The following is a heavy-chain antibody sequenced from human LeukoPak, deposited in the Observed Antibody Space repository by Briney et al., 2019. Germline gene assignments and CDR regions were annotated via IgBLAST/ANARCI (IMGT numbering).Heavy chain of an antibody. J-gene: IGHJ5*02. CDR1: GFTISNYW. V-gene: IGHV3-74*01. CDR2: INSDGSSP. CDR3: VRELYSTSNWFDP. Sequence: GGSLRLSCAASGFTISNYWMHWVRQVPGKGLVWVSRINSDGSSPRYADSVKGRFTISRDNGRSTVYLQMNSLRPEDTALYYCVRELYSTSNWFDPWGQGTLVTVSS. D-gene: IGHD3-3*01.